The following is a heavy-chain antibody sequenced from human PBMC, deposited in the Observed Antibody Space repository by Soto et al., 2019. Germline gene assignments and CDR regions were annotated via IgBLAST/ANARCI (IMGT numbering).Heavy chain of an antibody. CDR3: AKRPLTAAGFDY. CDR2: ITGSGGGT. CDR1: GFTFSNYA. V-gene: IGHV3-23*01. Sequence: EVQLLESGGGLVQPGGSLRLSCAASGFTFSNYAMTWVRQAPGKGLEWVSVITGSGGGTYFVDSVKGRFTISRDNSKNTPYPQIISLRAEGTAVYYCAKRPLTAAGFDYWGQGTLVTVSS. D-gene: IGHD6-13*01. J-gene: IGHJ4*02.